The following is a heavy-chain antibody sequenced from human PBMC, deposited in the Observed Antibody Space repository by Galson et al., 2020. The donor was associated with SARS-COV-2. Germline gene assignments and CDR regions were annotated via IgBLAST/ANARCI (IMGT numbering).Heavy chain of an antibody. CDR2: ISAYNGNT. J-gene: IGHJ4*02. Sequence: GESLKISCKASGYTFTSYGISWVRQAPGQGLEWMGWISAYNGNTNYAQKLQGRVTMTTDTSTSTAYMELRSLRSDDTAVYYCARLAPPYDSSGHYSITPGIDYWGQGTLVTVSS. V-gene: IGHV1-18*01. CDR1: GYTFTSYG. CDR3: ARLAPPYDSSGHYSITPGIDY. D-gene: IGHD3-22*01.